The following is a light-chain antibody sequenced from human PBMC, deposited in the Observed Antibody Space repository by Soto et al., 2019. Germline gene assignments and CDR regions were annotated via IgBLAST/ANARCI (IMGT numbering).Light chain of an antibody. CDR3: QSYDSSLSGFVV. CDR1: SSNIGAGYD. CDR2: GNS. J-gene: IGLJ2*01. Sequence: QSVLTQPPSVSGAQGQRVTISCTWSSSNIGAGYDVHWYQQLPGTAPKLLIYGNSNRPSGVPDRFSGSKSGTSASLAITGLQAEDEADYYCQSYDSSLSGFVVFGGGTKLTVL. V-gene: IGLV1-40*01.